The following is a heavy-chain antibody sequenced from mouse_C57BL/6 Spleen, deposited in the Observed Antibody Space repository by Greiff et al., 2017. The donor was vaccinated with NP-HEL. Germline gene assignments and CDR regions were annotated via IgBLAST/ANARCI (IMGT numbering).Heavy chain of an antibody. CDR3: AKITTVAYYAMDY. J-gene: IGHJ4*01. CDR1: GYSITSGYY. V-gene: IGHV3-6*01. CDR2: ISYDGSN. D-gene: IGHD1-1*01. Sequence: EVKLMESGPGLVKPSQSLSLTCSVTGYSITSGYYWNWIRQFPGNNLEWMGYISYDGSNNYNPSLKNRISITRDTSKNQFFLKLNSVTTEDTATYYCAKITTVAYYAMDYWGQGTSVTVSS.